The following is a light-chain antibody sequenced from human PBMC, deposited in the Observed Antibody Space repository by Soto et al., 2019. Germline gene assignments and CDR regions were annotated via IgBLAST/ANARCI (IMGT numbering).Light chain of an antibody. CDR3: QQAKSLPLT. CDR2: AAS. V-gene: IGKV1-12*01. Sequence: EIQMTQSPSSVSASVGDRVTITCRASQSINSYLAWYQQKPGKAPKLLIYAASSLQTGVPSRFSGSGSGTAFTLTSLSLQPEAFSTYYCQQAKSLPLTFGGGTKVEIK. CDR1: QSINSY. J-gene: IGKJ4*01.